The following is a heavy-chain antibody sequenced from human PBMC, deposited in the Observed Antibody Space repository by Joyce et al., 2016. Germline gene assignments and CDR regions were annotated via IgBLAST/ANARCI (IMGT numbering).Heavy chain of an antibody. J-gene: IGHJ3*01. CDR1: GFTFRSSA. D-gene: IGHD3-10*01. V-gene: IGHV3-23*01. CDR2: IIGRGATS. CDR3: AKDDGYANGFGDAFDL. Sequence: EVQLLESGGGLVQPGGSLRLSCAASGFTFRSSALSWVRQAPGKGLEWVSSIIGRGATSYYADPIKCRFTISRDNSKNILYLQMTSLRGEDTGIYYCAKDDGYANGFGDAFDLWGQGTMVTVS.